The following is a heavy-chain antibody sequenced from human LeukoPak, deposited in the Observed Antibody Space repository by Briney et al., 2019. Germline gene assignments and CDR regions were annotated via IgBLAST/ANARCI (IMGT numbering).Heavy chain of an antibody. CDR3: VREPYYDVLTGYYTGAYYFDY. CDR2: IDSNGNTT. D-gene: IGHD3-9*01. CDR1: GFTFNSFW. V-gene: IGHV3-74*01. J-gene: IGHJ4*02. Sequence: RESLRLSCAASGFTFNSFWMHWVRQAPGKELVWVSRIDSNGNTTRYADSVKGRLTISRDNAKNTLYLQMNSRRAEDTAVYYCVREPYYDVLTGYYTGAYYFDYWGQGTLVSLSS.